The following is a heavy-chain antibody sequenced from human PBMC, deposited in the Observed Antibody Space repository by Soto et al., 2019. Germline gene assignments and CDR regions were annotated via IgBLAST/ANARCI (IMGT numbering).Heavy chain of an antibody. V-gene: IGHV3-30-3*01. D-gene: IGHD1-26*01. Sequence: QVQLVESGGVVVQPGRSLRLSCAASGFTFSSYAMHWVRQAPGKGLEWVAFISYDGSNKYYADSVKGRFTISRDNSKNTLYLQMNSLRAEDTAVYYCAREVGAPHYFDYWGQGTLVTVSS. CDR1: GFTFSSYA. CDR2: ISYDGSNK. J-gene: IGHJ4*02. CDR3: AREVGAPHYFDY.